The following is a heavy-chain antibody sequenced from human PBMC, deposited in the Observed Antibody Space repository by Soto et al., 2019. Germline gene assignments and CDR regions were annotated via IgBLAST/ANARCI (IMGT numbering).Heavy chain of an antibody. CDR1: GITLSRYD. CDR3: VRDPLARSGSCYNVYFP. CDR2: ISYDGNNK. D-gene: IGHD3-10*01. Sequence: QVQLVESGGGVVQPGRSLRLSCAASGITLSRYDMHWVRQAPGKGLEWVALISYDGNNKYYTDSVKGRFTISRDNSKNTLSLQMDSLRAEDTAVYYCVRDPLARSGSCYNVYFPWGQGTTVTVSS. J-gene: IGHJ6*02. V-gene: IGHV3-30-3*01.